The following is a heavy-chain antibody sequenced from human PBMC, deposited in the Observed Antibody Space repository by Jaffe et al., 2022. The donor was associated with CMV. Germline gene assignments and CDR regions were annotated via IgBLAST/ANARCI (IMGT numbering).Heavy chain of an antibody. CDR1: GFTFSSYG. CDR2: IWYDGSNK. Sequence: QVQLVESGGGVVQPGRSLRLSCAASGFTFSSYGMHWVRQAPGKGLEWVAVIWYDGSNKYYADSVKGRFTISRDNSKNTLYLQMNSLRAEDTAVYYCARDFQPFDHGGFLDYWGQGTLVTVSS. CDR3: ARDFQPFDHGGFLDY. V-gene: IGHV3-33*08. D-gene: IGHD3-3*01. J-gene: IGHJ4*02.